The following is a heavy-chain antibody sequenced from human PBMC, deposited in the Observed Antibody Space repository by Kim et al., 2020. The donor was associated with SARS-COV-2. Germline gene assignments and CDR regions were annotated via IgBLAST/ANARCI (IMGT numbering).Heavy chain of an antibody. V-gene: IGHV3-21*01. CDR3: ARDKRILEMATISGNWFDP. J-gene: IGHJ5*02. CDR2: ISSSSSYI. D-gene: IGHD5-12*01. CDR1: GFTFSSYS. Sequence: GGSLRLSCAASGFTFSSYSMNWVRQAPGKGLEWVSSISSSSSYIYYADSVKGRFTISRDNAKNSLYLQMNSLRAEDTAVYYCARDKRILEMATISGNWFDPWGQGTLVTVSS.